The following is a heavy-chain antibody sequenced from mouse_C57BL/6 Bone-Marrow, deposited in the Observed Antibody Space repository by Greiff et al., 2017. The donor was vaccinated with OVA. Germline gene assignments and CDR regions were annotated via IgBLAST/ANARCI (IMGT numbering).Heavy chain of an antibody. J-gene: IGHJ2*01. D-gene: IGHD1-1*01. CDR1: GYSITSGYY. CDR2: ISYDGSN. Sequence: EVQLVESGPGLVKPSQSLSLTCSVTGYSITSGYYWNWIRQFPGNKLEWMGYISYDGSNNYNPSLKNRISITRDTSKNQFFLKLNSVTTEDTATYYCARGHYGSLYYFDYWGQGTTLTVSS. CDR3: ARGHYGSLYYFDY. V-gene: IGHV3-6*01.